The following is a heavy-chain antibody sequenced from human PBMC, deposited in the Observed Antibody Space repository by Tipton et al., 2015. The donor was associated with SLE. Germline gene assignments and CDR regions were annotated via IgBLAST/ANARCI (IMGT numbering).Heavy chain of an antibody. CDR1: GGSISSSSYY. CDR3: ARDRWESFYWFDP. CDR2: IYTSGST. Sequence: TLSLTCTVSGGSISSSSYYWSWIRQPAGKGLEWIGRIYTSGSTNYNPSLKSRVTMSVDTSKNQFSLKVNSVTAADTAVYYCARDRWESFYWFDPWGQGTLVTVSS. V-gene: IGHV4-61*02. J-gene: IGHJ5*02. D-gene: IGHD1-26*01.